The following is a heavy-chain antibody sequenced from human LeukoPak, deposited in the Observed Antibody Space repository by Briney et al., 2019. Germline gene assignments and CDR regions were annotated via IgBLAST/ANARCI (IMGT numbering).Heavy chain of an antibody. Sequence: ASVTVSFTASGYTFTIYYMHWVRQAPGQGLEWMGIINPSGGSTSYAQKFQGRVTITRDTSTSTVYMELSSLRSEDTAVYYCARVGMVAASFDYWGQGTLVTVSS. CDR2: INPSGGST. CDR1: GYTFTIYY. V-gene: IGHV1-46*01. CDR3: ARVGMVAASFDY. D-gene: IGHD2-15*01. J-gene: IGHJ4*02.